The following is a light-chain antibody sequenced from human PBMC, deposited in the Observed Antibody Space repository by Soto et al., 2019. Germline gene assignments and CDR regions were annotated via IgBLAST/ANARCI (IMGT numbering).Light chain of an antibody. CDR3: QQYNNGPPVT. J-gene: IGKJ3*01. CDR1: QNVSSN. Sequence: EIVRTHSPATLSVSPGERATLSCRASQNVSSNLAWYQQKPGQVPRLLIYGASTRATGIPARFGGSGSGTEFTLTISSLQSEDFAVYFCQQYNNGPPVTFGPGTKVDIK. V-gene: IGKV3-15*01. CDR2: GAS.